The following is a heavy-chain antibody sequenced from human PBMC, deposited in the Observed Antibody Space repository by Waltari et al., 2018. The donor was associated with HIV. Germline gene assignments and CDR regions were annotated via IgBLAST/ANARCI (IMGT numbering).Heavy chain of an antibody. J-gene: IGHJ3*02. V-gene: IGHV3-30*15. CDR2: ISNDGNDK. CDR3: VRETSGRDAFDI. D-gene: IGHD2-15*01. Sequence: LVESGGDLVQSGTSLRLSCEASRFSFSDYVMFWFRQAPGKGLEGGAVISNDGNDKKYGDSVKGRFNVSRDNVKNTLYLYMSRLRPEDTAVYYCVRETSGRDAFDIWGLGTQVIVSS. CDR1: RFSFSDYV.